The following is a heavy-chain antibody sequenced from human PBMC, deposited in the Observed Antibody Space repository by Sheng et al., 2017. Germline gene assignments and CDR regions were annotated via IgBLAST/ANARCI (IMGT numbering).Heavy chain of an antibody. V-gene: IGHV1-2*02. Sequence: QVQLVQSGAEVKKPGASVKVSCKASGYTFTGYYMHWVRQAPGQGLEWMGWINPNSGGTNYAQKFQGRVTMTRDTSISTAYMELSRLRSDDTAVYYCARGIVVVVAATSGGFDPWGQGTLVTVSS. CDR1: GYTFTGYY. CDR3: ARGIVVVVAATSGGFDP. CDR2: INPNSGGT. J-gene: IGHJ5*02. D-gene: IGHD2-15*01.